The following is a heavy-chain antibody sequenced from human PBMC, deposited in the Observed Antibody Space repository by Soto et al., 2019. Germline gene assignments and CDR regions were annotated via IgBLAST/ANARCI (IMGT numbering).Heavy chain of an antibody. CDR2: INTYNGMT. V-gene: IGHV1-18*01. Sequence: QVQLVQSGGEVKKPGASVTVSCKASGYTFINYHITWVRQAPGQGLEWMAWINTYNGMTDYAQRFQGRVTMTRDTSTSTAYMELRNLGSDDTAVYFCAKSPGGEMATDWGPGTLVTVSS. CDR3: AKSPGGEMATD. CDR1: GYTFINYH. D-gene: IGHD5-12*01. J-gene: IGHJ4*02.